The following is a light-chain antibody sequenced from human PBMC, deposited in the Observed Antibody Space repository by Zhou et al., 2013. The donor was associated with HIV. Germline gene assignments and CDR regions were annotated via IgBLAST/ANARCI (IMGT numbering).Light chain of an antibody. CDR1: QGISSY. CDR2: AAS. J-gene: IGKJ5*01. CDR3: QQCNSYPIT. V-gene: IGKV1-9*01. Sequence: IQLTQSPSSLSASVGDRVTITCRASQGISSYLAWYQQKPGKAPKLLIYAASTLQSGVPSRFSGSGSGTEFSLTISGLQPDDFATYYCQQCNSYPITFGGGTRLDI.